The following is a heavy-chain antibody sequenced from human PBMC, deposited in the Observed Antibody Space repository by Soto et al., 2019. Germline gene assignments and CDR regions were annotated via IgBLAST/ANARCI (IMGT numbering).Heavy chain of an antibody. V-gene: IGHV4-31*03. CDR2: IYYSGST. CDR1: GGSISSGGYY. CDR3: ARLVPGRAFDI. J-gene: IGHJ3*02. Sequence: QVQLQESGPGLVKSSQTLSLTCTVSGGSISSGGYYWSWIRQHPGKGLEWIGYIYYSGSTYYNPSLKTRVTISVDTSKNQFSLKLSSVTAADTAVYYCARLVPGRAFDIWGQGTMVTVSS.